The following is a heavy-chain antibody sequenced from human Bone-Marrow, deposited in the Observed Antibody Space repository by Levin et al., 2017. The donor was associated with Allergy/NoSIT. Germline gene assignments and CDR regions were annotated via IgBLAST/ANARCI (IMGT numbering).Heavy chain of an antibody. D-gene: IGHD4-11*01. Sequence: SCAASGFTFSNAWMSWVRQAPGKGLEWVGRIKSKTDGGTTDYAAPVKGRFTISRDDSKNTLYLQMNSLKTEDTAVYYCTTKHGLSNHPPPYFDYWGQGTLVTVSS. CDR1: GFTFSNAW. CDR2: IKSKTDGGTT. J-gene: IGHJ4*02. V-gene: IGHV3-15*01. CDR3: TTKHGLSNHPPPYFDY.